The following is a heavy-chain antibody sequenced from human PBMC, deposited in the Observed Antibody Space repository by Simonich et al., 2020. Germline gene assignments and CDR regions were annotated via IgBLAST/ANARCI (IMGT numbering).Heavy chain of an antibody. CDR1: GFTFSSYE. CDR3: ARDFRLQLVEIGTYYYYSMDV. D-gene: IGHD6-6*01. CDR2: ISSSGSTI. Sequence: EVQLVESGGGVVQPGGSLRLSCAASGFTFSSYEMNWVRQAPGKGLEWVSYISSSGSTIYYADSVKGRITISRDNAKNSLYLQMNSLRAEDTAVYYCARDFRLQLVEIGTYYYYSMDVWGQGTTVTVSS. J-gene: IGHJ6*02. V-gene: IGHV3-48*03.